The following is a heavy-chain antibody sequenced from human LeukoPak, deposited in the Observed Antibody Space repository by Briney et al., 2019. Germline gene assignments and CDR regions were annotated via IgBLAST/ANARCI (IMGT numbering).Heavy chain of an antibody. CDR1: GYTFTSYG. V-gene: IGHV1-18*01. CDR3: ARSHDFWSGYYRYNWFDP. Sequence: ASVKVSRKASGYTFTSYGISWVRQAPGQGLEWMGWISAYNGNTNYAQKLQGRVTMTTDTSTSTAYMELRSLRSDDTAVYYCARSHDFWSGYYRYNWFDPWGQGTLVTVSS. CDR2: ISAYNGNT. D-gene: IGHD3-3*01. J-gene: IGHJ5*02.